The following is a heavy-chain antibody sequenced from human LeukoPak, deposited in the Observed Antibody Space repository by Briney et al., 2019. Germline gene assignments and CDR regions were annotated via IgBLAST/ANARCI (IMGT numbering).Heavy chain of an antibody. Sequence: PSETLSLTCTVSGGSISSYYWSWIRQPAGKGLEWIARIYSTGSTNYNPSLKSRVTMSVDTSKNKFSLRLRSVTAADTAVYYCARQIASAGTAGVDFWGQGALVTVSS. CDR3: ARQIASAGTAGVDF. D-gene: IGHD6-13*01. CDR2: IYSTGST. CDR1: GGSISSYY. V-gene: IGHV4-4*07. J-gene: IGHJ4*02.